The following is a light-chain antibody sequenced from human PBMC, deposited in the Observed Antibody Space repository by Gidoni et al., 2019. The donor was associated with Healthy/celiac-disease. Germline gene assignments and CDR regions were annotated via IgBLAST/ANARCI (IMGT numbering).Light chain of an antibody. V-gene: IGKV1-39*01. CDR1: QSISSY. CDR2: AAS. CDR3: QQSYSTPRT. Sequence: IQLTQSASSLSASVGDRVTITCRASQSISSYFNWYQQKPGKPPKLLNDAASSLQSGVPSRLSGSGSGTDFTLTISSLQPEDFATYYCQQSYSTPRTFGQGTKVEIK. J-gene: IGKJ1*01.